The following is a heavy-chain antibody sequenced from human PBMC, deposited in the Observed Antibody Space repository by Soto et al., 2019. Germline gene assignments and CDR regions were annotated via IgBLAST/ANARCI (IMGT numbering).Heavy chain of an antibody. D-gene: IGHD6-19*01. CDR3: AHRLEWLVYDY. J-gene: IGHJ4*02. CDR1: GFSLSTSGVG. Sequence: QITLKESGPTLVKPTQTLTLTCTFSGFSLSTSGVGVGWIRQPLGKALECLALIYWDDDKRYSPSLKSRLTITKDTSKNQVVLTMTNMDPVDTATYYCAHRLEWLVYDYWGQGTLVTVSS. CDR2: IYWDDDK. V-gene: IGHV2-5*02.